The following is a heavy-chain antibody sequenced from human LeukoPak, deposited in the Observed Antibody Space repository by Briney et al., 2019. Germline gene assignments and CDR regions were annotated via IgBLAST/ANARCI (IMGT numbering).Heavy chain of an antibody. J-gene: IGHJ3*02. Sequence: SETLSLTCAVYGGSFSGYYWSWIRQPPGKGLEWIGEINHSGSTNYNPSLKSRVTISVDTSKNQFSLRLSSVTAADTAVYYCARRIGGAFDIWGQGTMVTVSS. CDR3: ARRIGGAFDI. D-gene: IGHD2-15*01. CDR1: GGSFSGYY. V-gene: IGHV4-34*01. CDR2: INHSGST.